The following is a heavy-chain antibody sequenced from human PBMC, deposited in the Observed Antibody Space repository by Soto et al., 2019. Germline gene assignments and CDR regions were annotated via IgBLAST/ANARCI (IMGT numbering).Heavy chain of an antibody. CDR1: GFTLSIYS. J-gene: IGHJ3*01. CDR2: IHYDGVST. V-gene: IGHV3-64*01. D-gene: IGHD3-16*01. CDR3: AMISALGQAAFDL. Sequence: EVQLVESGGGLVQPGGSLRLSCAASGFTLSIYSMHWVRQAPGKGLEFVSAIHYDGVSTFYANSVKGRFTISRDTSKNTLYLQMGSLSAEDMVVYYCAMISALGQAAFDLWGQGTMVTVSS.